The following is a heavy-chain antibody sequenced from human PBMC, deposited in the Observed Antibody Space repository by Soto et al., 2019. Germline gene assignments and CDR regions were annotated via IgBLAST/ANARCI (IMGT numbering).Heavy chain of an antibody. V-gene: IGHV3-13*01. CDR1: GFTFSSYD. CDR2: IGTAGDT. CDR3: TRGADGFDY. J-gene: IGHJ4*02. Sequence: EVQLVESGGDLVQPGGSLRLSCGASGFTFSSYDFHGVRQATGKGLEWVSGIGTAGDTYYAGSVKGRFIMSRENAKNSLYLQMNSLRAGDTAVYYCTRGADGFDYWGQGTLVTVSS. D-gene: IGHD3-16*01.